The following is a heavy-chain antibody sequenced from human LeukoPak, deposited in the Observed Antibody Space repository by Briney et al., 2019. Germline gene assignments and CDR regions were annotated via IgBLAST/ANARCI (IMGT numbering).Heavy chain of an antibody. J-gene: IGHJ5*02. CDR1: GYTFTSYG. CDR3: ATGPHPKYCSSTSCYVFWFDP. D-gene: IGHD2-2*01. V-gene: IGHV1-18*01. CDR2: ISAYNGNT. Sequence: ASVKVSCKASGYTFTSYGISWVRQAPGQGLEWMGWISAYNGNTNYAQKLQGRVTMTTDTSTSTAYMELSSLRSEDTAVYYCATGPHPKYCSSTSCYVFWFDPWGQGTLVTVSS.